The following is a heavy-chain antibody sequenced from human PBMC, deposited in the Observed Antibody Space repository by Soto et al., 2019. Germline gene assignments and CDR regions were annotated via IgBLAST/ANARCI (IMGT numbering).Heavy chain of an antibody. CDR1: GGTFSSYT. V-gene: IGHV1-69*08. CDR2: IIPILGIA. CDR3: ARDVTMVRGAFDC. Sequence: QVQLVQSGAEVKKPGSSVKVSCKASGGTFSSYTISWVRQAPGQGLEWMGRIIPILGIANYAQKFQGRVTITADKSTSTAYMELSSLRSEDTAVYYCARDVTMVRGAFDCWGQGTLVTVSS. D-gene: IGHD3-10*01. J-gene: IGHJ4*02.